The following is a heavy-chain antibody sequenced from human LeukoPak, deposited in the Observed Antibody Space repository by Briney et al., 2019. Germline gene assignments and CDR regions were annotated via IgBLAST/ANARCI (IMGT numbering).Heavy chain of an antibody. V-gene: IGHV1-24*01. CDR2: FDPEDGET. CDR3: ATVISSSSWPRPTLFDY. Sequence: ASVNVSCKVSGYTLTELSMHWVRQAPGKGLEWMGGFDPEDGETIYAQKFQGRVTMTEDTSTDAAYMELSSLRSEDTAVYYCATVISSSSWPRPTLFDYWGQGTLVTVSS. D-gene: IGHD6-13*01. J-gene: IGHJ4*02. CDR1: GYTLTELS.